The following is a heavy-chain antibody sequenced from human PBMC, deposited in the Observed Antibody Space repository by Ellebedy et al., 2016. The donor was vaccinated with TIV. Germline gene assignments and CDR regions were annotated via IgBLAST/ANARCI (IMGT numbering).Heavy chain of an antibody. CDR1: GFTFSNFA. CDR2: ISGGSYNT. J-gene: IGHJ3*02. V-gene: IGHV3-23*01. Sequence: GESLKISCAASGFTFSNFAMSWVRQAPGEGLEWVSAISGGSYNTYYADSVKGRFTISRDESKSTLYLEVNSLRAEDTAVYYCTRDPSLVLGEFLAFDIWGQGTTVTVSS. CDR3: TRDPSLVLGEFLAFDI. D-gene: IGHD3-10*02.